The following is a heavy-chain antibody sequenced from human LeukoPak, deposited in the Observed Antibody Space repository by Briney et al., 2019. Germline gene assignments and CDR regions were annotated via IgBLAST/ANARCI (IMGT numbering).Heavy chain of an antibody. Sequence: GGSLRLSCAASEFTFSSYWMSWVRQAPGKGLEWVANIKQDGGQIYYLESVKGRFTVSGDNAKNSLYLQMNSLRAEDTAVYYCARLGARQMLEYWGQGTLVTVSS. J-gene: IGHJ4*02. CDR2: IKQDGGQI. CDR3: ARLGARQMLEY. V-gene: IGHV3-7*01. D-gene: IGHD4-17*01. CDR1: EFTFSSYW.